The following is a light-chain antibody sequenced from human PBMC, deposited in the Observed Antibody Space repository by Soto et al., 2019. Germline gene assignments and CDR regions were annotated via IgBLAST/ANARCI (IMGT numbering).Light chain of an antibody. V-gene: IGKV3-11*01. CDR3: QQRSNWPPVGYT. Sequence: EIVLTQSPATLSLSPGERATLSCRASQSVSSYLAWYQQKPGQAPRLLIYDASNRATGIPARFSGSGSGTDFTLTISSLGPEDFAVYYCQQRSNWPPVGYTFGQGTKLEIK. CDR2: DAS. CDR1: QSVSSY. J-gene: IGKJ2*01.